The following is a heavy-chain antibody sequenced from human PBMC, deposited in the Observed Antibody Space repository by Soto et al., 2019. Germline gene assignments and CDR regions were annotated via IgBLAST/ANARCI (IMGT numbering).Heavy chain of an antibody. J-gene: IGHJ4*02. CDR1: GGSISSGVYY. Sequence: SETLSLTCTVSGGSISSGVYYWSWIRQHPGKGLEWIGYIYYSGSTYYNPSLKSRVTISVDTSKNQFSLKLSSVTAADTAVYYCARGRYDLYGDYYFDSWGQGTLLTVSS. D-gene: IGHD4-17*01. V-gene: IGHV4-31*03. CDR3: ARGRYDLYGDYYFDS. CDR2: IYYSGST.